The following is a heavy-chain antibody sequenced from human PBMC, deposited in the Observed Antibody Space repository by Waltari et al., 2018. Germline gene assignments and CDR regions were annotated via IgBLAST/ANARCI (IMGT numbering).Heavy chain of an antibody. J-gene: IGHJ6*03. CDR3: ARGGKREYSSSTTGRYYYYYMDV. CDR2: ISYDGSNK. V-gene: IGHV3-30-3*01. D-gene: IGHD6-6*01. Sequence: QVQLVESGGGVVQPGRSLRLSCAASGFTFSSYAMHWVRKAPGKGLEWVAVISYDGSNKYYADSVKGRFTISRDNSKNTLYLQMNSLRAEDTAVYYCARGGKREYSSSTTGRYYYYYMDVWGKGTTVTVSS. CDR1: GFTFSSYA.